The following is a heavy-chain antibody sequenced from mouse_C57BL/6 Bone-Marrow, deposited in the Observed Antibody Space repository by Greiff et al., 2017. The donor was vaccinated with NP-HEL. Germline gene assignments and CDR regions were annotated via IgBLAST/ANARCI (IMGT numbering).Heavy chain of an antibody. CDR3: ERGDYGSSYDPLFDD. D-gene: IGHD1-1*01. J-gene: IGHJ2*01. CDR1: GYTFTSYW. CDR2: IDPSDSYT. V-gene: IGHV1-69*01. Sequence: QVQLQQPGAELVMPGASVKLSCKASGYTFTSYWMHWVKQRPGQGLEWIGEIDPSDSYTNYNQKFKGKSTLTVDKSSSTAYMQLSSLTSEDSAVYYCERGDYGSSYDPLFDDWGKGTTLTVSS.